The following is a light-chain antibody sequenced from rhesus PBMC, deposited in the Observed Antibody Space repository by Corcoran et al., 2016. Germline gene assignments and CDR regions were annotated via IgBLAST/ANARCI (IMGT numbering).Light chain of an antibody. V-gene: IGKV2-104*02. J-gene: IGKJ3*01. CDR1: QSLLDSADGNTY. Sequence: DIVMAQTPLSLPVTPGEPASISCRSSQSLLDSADGNTYLDWYLQKPGQSPQLLIYDVSNRASGVPDRFSGSGSDTDFTLKISRVEAEDVGVYYCMQGIEFPFTFGPGTKLDIK. CDR2: DVS. CDR3: MQGIEFPFT.